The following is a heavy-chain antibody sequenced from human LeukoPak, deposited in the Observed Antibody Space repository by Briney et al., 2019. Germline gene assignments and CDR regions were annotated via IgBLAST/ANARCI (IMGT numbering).Heavy chain of an antibody. CDR3: ARELRAGTTVLWFDP. Sequence: PGGSLRLSCAASGFTFSSYAMHWVRQAPGKGLEWVAVISYDGSNKYYADSVKGRFTISRDNSKNTLYLQMNSLRAEDTAVYYCARELRAGTTVLWFDPWGQGTLVTVSS. CDR2: ISYDGSNK. D-gene: IGHD1-1*01. J-gene: IGHJ5*02. CDR1: GFTFSSYA. V-gene: IGHV3-30-3*01.